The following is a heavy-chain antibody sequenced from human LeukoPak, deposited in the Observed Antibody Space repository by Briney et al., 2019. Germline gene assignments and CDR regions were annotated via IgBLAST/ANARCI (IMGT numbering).Heavy chain of an antibody. V-gene: IGHV4-38-2*02. CDR1: GYSICSGYY. J-gene: IGHJ5*02. CDR2: IYHSGST. Sequence: SETLSLTCTVSGYSICSGYYWGWIRQPPGKGLEWIGSIYHSGSTYYNPSLKSRVTISVDTAKNQFSLKLSSVTAADTAVYYCARDRYGDYYHWFDPWGKGTLVTVSS. CDR3: ARDRYGDYYHWFDP. D-gene: IGHD4-17*01.